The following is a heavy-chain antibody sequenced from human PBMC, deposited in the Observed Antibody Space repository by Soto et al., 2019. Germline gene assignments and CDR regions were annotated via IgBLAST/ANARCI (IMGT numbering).Heavy chain of an antibody. J-gene: IGHJ1*01. V-gene: IGHV4-34*01. CDR2: VTHIGIT. CDR3: ARKGALLIGDQGVYFQH. D-gene: IGHD4-17*01. Sequence: QVQLQQWGAGLLKPSETLSLTCAVYGGSFSGYYWSWIRQTPGKGLEWSGAVTHIGITNYSPSLKSRVTISADISRNQFSLKLSSVTVADTAIYYCARKGALLIGDQGVYFQHWGQGTPVTVSS. CDR1: GGSFSGYY.